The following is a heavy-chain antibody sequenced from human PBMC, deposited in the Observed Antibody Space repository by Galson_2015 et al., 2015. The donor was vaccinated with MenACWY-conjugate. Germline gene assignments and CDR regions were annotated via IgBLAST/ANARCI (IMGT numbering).Heavy chain of an antibody. J-gene: IGHJ4*02. CDR2: IHYSGST. D-gene: IGHD6-19*01. Sequence: ATLSLTCSVSGASISTEYWSWLRPPPGKGLEWIGYIHYSGSTKYNPSLKTRITMSLDTSENQFSLKLSSVTAADTAVYYCARWVAVKMIEYCGQGTLVTVSS. V-gene: IGHV4-59*01. CDR3: ARWVAVKMIEY. CDR1: GASISTEY.